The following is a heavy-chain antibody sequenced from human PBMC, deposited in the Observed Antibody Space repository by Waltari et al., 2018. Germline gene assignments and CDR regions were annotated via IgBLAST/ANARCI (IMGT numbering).Heavy chain of an antibody. Sequence: EVQLVESGGDLVQPGGSLRLSCAASGFTFSSHWIHWVRQAPGKGLEWGSRSCDDGTRIFYADSVKCRFTISRENAKNTVYLQINSLRAEDSAIYYCARGHLHGYYTDYGGQGTLVTVSS. CDR1: GFTFSSHW. CDR2: SCDDGTRI. D-gene: IGHD3-3*02. J-gene: IGHJ4*02. CDR3: ARGHLHGYYTDY. V-gene: IGHV3-74*01.